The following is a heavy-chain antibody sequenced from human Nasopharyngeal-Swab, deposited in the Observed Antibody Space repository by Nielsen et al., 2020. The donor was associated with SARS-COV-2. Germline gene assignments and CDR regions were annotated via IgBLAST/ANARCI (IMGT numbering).Heavy chain of an antibody. V-gene: IGHV3-7*01. Sequence: GGSLRLSCAASGFTLGNYWMSWVRQAPGKGLEWVANINQDGSEKYYLDSVEGRFTISRDNPKNSLYLQMNSLRAEDTAVYYCAKADPIWEGFDYWGQGTLVTVSS. CDR3: AKADPIWEGFDY. J-gene: IGHJ4*02. CDR1: GFTLGNYW. D-gene: IGHD1-26*01. CDR2: INQDGSEK.